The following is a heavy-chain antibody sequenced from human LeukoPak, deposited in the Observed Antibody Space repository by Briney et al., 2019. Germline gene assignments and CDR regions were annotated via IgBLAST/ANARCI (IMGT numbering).Heavy chain of an antibody. J-gene: IGHJ4*02. CDR1: GFTFRTYA. D-gene: IGHD1-1*01. Sequence: PGGSLRLSCAASGFTFRTYAMNWVRQAPGKGLEWVSAISSSGGGTYDADSVKGRFTSSRDNSKNTLYLQMNRLRAEDTAVYYRARDDPFDYWGQGTLVTVSS. CDR3: ARDDPFDY. V-gene: IGHV3-23*01. CDR2: ISSSGGGT.